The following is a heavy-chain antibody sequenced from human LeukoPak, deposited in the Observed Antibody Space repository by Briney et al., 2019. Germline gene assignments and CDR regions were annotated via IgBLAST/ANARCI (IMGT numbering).Heavy chain of an antibody. CDR3: ARARSGWGFDY. V-gene: IGHV4-61*02. J-gene: IGHJ4*02. CDR1: GGSISSGSYY. CDR2: IYTSGST. Sequence: PSQTLSLTCTVSGGSISSGSYYWNWIRQPAGKGLEWIGRIYTSGSTNYNPSLKSRVTISVDTSKNQFSLKLSSVTAADTAVYYCARARSGWGFDYWGQGTLVTVSS. D-gene: IGHD6-19*01.